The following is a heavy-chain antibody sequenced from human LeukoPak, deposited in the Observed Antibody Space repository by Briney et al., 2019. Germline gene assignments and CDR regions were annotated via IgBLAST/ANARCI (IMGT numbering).Heavy chain of an antibody. V-gene: IGHV4-39*01. CDR2: VYYSGST. CDR1: GVSTSGGSNYY. J-gene: IGHJ5*02. CDR3: ARHGRKSYVSWFDP. Sequence: SETLSLTCAVSGVSTSGGSNYYWGWIRQSPGQGLEWIGSVYYSGSTYYNPSLKSRVTMSVDTPKNQFSLKLSSVTAADTAVYYCARHGRKSYVSWFDPWGQGYLVSVSS. D-gene: IGHD3-10*02.